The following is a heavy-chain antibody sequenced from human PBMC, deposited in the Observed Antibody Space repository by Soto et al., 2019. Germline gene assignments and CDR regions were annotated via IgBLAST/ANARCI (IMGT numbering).Heavy chain of an antibody. CDR1: GGSISSYY. V-gene: IGHV4-59*08. CDR2: IYYSGST. Sequence: TSETLSLTCTVSGGSISSYYWSWIRQPPGKGLEWIGYIYYSGSTNYNPSLKSRVTISVDTSKNQFSLKLSSVTAADTAVYYCARLRLWLGELLTEDYYYYMDVWGKGTTVTVSS. CDR3: ARLRLWLGELLTEDYYYYMDV. D-gene: IGHD3-10*01. J-gene: IGHJ6*03.